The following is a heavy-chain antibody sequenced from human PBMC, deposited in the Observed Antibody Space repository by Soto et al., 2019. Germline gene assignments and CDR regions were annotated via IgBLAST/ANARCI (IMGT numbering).Heavy chain of an antibody. V-gene: IGHV3-23*01. CDR2: ISGSGGST. D-gene: IGHD3-22*01. CDR3: AKGYYYPNDAFDI. J-gene: IGHJ3*02. Sequence: PGGSLRLSCAAPGFTFSSYAMSWVRQAPGEGLEWVSAISGSGGSTYYADSVKGRFTISRDNSKNTLYLQMNSLRAEDTAVYYCAKGYYYPNDAFDIWGQGTMVTVSS. CDR1: GFTFSSYA.